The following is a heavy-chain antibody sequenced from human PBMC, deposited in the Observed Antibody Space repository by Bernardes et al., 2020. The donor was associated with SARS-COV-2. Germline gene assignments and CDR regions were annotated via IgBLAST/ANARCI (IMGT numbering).Heavy chain of an antibody. CDR2: IKQDGSEK. J-gene: IGHJ6*02. CDR1: GFTFSSYW. CDR3: ARDSYVSKLQSNLYYYYYGMDV. D-gene: IGHD3-16*01. Sequence: GGSLRLSCAASGFTFSSYWMSWVRQAPGKGLEWVANIKQDGSEKYYVDSVKGRFTISRDNAKNSLYLQMNSLRAEDTAVYYCARDSYVSKLQSNLYYYYYGMDVWGQGTTVTVSS. V-gene: IGHV3-7*01.